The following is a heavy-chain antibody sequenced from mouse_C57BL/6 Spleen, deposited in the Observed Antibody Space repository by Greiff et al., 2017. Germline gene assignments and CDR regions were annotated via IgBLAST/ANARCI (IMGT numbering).Heavy chain of an antibody. CDR3: AREWDYDYDRGYYCDY. CDR1: GYTFTSYW. D-gene: IGHD2-4*01. Sequence: QVQLQQPGAELVKPGASVKMSCKASGYTFTSYWITWVKQRPGQGLEWIGDIYTGSGSTNYNEKFKSKATLTVETSSRTVYMQCIGLTADDSAVYYDAREWDYDYDRGYYCDYWGKGTTLTVSS. J-gene: IGHJ2*01. CDR2: IYTGSGST. V-gene: IGHV1-55*01.